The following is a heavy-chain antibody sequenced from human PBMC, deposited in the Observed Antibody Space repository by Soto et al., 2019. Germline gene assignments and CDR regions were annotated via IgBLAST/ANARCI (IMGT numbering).Heavy chain of an antibody. J-gene: IGHJ5*02. D-gene: IGHD4-4*01. V-gene: IGHV1-69*13. CDR3: ARSPPGDSKTNWFDP. CDR2: IIPIFGTS. CDR1: RGTFSNYA. Sequence: SVKVSCKDPRGTFSNYAISWVRQSPGQGLAWMGGIIPIFGTSNYGQKFQGRVTITADESTITAYMELSRLRSDDTAVYYCARSPPGDSKTNWFDPWGQGTLVTV.